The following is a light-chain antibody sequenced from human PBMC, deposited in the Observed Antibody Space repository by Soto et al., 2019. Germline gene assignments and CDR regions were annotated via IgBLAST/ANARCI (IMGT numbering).Light chain of an antibody. CDR3: SSYSTSSTLVL. V-gene: IGLV2-14*01. Sequence: QSALTQPASVSGSPGQSITISCTGTSSDIGAYNYVSWYQQSLGKAPKLMIYVVTKRPSGVSNRFSASKSGNTASLTISGLQAEDEADYYCSSYSTSSTLVLFGGGTKLTVL. J-gene: IGLJ2*01. CDR2: VVT. CDR1: SSDIGAYNY.